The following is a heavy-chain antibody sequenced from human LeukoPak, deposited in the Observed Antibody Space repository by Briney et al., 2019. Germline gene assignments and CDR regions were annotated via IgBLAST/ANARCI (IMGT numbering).Heavy chain of an antibody. CDR1: GGSISGDYY. Sequence: SETLSLTCTVSGGSISGDYYWSWIRQPPGKGLEWIGYIYYSGSTNYNPSLKSRVTISVDTSKNQFSLKLSSVTAADTAVYYCARSSYYYDSSGYYIDYWGQGTLVTVSS. D-gene: IGHD3-22*01. J-gene: IGHJ4*02. CDR2: IYYSGST. V-gene: IGHV4-61*08. CDR3: ARSSYYYDSSGYYIDY.